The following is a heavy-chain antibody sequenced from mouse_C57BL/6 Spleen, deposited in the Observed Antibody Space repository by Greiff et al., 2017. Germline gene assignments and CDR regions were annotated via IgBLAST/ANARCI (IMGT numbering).Heavy chain of an antibody. Sequence: QVQLQQSGPELVKPGASVKISCKASGYSFTSYYIHWVKQRPGQGLEWIGWIYPGSGNTKYNEKFKGKATLTDDTSSSTAYMQLSSLTSEDSAVYCGARTVVATRYFDYWGQGTTLTVSS. J-gene: IGHJ2*01. D-gene: IGHD1-1*01. CDR1: GYSFTSYY. CDR3: ARTVVATRYFDY. V-gene: IGHV1-66*01. CDR2: IYPGSGNT.